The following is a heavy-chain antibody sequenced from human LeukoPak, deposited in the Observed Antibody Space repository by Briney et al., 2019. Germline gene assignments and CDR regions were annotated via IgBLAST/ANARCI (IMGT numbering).Heavy chain of an antibody. V-gene: IGHV1-69*13. D-gene: IGHD1-26*01. J-gene: IGHJ4*02. CDR2: IIPIYGTP. CDR1: GGIFSSYA. CDR3: ARVGVGAVQYYFDS. Sequence: SVKVSCKASGGIFSSYAFSWVRRAPGQGLEWMGGIIPIYGTPNYSQKFRGRVTITADESASTTYMELSSLRSADTAVYYCARVGVGAVQYYFDSWGQGTLVTVSS.